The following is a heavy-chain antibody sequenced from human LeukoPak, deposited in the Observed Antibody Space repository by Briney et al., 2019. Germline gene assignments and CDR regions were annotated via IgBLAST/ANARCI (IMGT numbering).Heavy chain of an antibody. D-gene: IGHD3-22*01. CDR2: ISSSSSYI. Sequence: GGSLRLSCAASGFTFSSYSMNWVRQAPGKGLEWVSSISSSSSYIYYADSVKGRFTISRDNAKNSLYLQMNSLRAEDTAVYYCARDRDSSRPSPDYWGQGTLVTVSS. CDR3: ARDRDSSRPSPDY. V-gene: IGHV3-21*01. CDR1: GFTFSSYS. J-gene: IGHJ4*02.